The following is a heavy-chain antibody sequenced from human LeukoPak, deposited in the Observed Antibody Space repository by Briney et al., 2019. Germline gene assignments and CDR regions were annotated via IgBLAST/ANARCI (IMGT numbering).Heavy chain of an antibody. V-gene: IGHV3-21*01. CDR2: ISSSSSYI. Sequence: PGGSLRLSCAASGFTFSSYSMNWVRQAPGKGLEWVSSISSSSSYIYYADSVKGRFTISRDNAKNSLYLQMNSLRAEDTAVYYCARDTFGRGIFDYWGQGTLVTVSS. J-gene: IGHJ4*02. D-gene: IGHD3-16*01. CDR1: GFTFSSYS. CDR3: ARDTFGRGIFDY.